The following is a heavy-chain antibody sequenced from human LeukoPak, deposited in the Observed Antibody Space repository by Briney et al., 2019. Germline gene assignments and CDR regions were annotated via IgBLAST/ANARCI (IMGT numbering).Heavy chain of an antibody. CDR1: GFTFSSYW. D-gene: IGHD5-18*01. CDR3: ARASTWIQLWSLDY. V-gene: IGHV3-7*01. CDR2: IKQDGSEK. J-gene: IGHJ4*02. Sequence: PGGSLRLPCAASGFTFSSYWMSWVRQAPGKGLEWVANIKQDGSEKYYVDSVKGRFTISRDNAKNSLYLQMNSLRAEDTAVYYCARASTWIQLWSLDYWGQGTLVTVSS.